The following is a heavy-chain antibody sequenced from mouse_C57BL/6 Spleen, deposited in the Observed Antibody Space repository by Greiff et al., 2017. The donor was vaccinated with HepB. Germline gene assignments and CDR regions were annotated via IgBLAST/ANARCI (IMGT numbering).Heavy chain of an antibody. J-gene: IGHJ2*01. D-gene: IGHD1-1*01. Sequence: QVQLKESGPGLVAPSQSLSITCTVSGFSLTSYAISWVRQPPGKGLEWLGVIWTGGGTNYNSALKSRLSISKDNSKSQVFLKMNSLQTDDTARYYCAKTHYYGSSQGIYFDYWGQGTTLTVSS. CDR1: GFSLTSYA. CDR3: AKTHYYGSSQGIYFDY. V-gene: IGHV2-9-1*01. CDR2: IWTGGGT.